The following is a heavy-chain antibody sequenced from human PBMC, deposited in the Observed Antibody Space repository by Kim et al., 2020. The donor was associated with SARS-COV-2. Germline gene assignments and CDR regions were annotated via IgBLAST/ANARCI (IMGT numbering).Heavy chain of an antibody. V-gene: IGHV3-9*01. CDR3: AKDIGMAARSYLDV. J-gene: IGHJ6*03. CDR2: ISWSSGSI. Sequence: GGSLRLSCAASGFTFDDYAMHWVRQAPGKGLEWVSGISWSSGSIDYADSVKGRFTISRDNAKNSLYLQMNSLRAEDTALYYCAKDIGMAARSYLDVWGKGTPVTVSS. CDR1: GFTFDDYA. D-gene: IGHD6-6*01.